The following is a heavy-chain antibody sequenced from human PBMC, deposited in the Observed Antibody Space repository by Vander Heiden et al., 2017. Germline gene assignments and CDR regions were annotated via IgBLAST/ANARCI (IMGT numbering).Heavy chain of an antibody. D-gene: IGHD2-2*01. V-gene: IGHV3-30*04. Sequence: QVQLVESGGGVVQPGRSLRLSCAASGLTLSGYAMHWVRQAPGKGLEWVAVISYDGSNKYYADSVKGRFTISRDNSKNTLYLQMNSLRAEDTAVYYCARVGTSPDYYYGMDVWGQGTTVTVSS. CDR1: GLTLSGYA. CDR2: ISYDGSNK. CDR3: ARVGTSPDYYYGMDV. J-gene: IGHJ6*02.